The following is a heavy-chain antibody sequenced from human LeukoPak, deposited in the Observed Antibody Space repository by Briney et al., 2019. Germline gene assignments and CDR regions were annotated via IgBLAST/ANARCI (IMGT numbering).Heavy chain of an antibody. V-gene: IGHV3-11*01. CDR1: GFLFNKYW. CDR3: ARDTAMALDY. Sequence: PGGSLRLSCAASGFLFNKYWMTWVRQAPGKGLEWVSYISSSGSTIYYADSVKGRFTISRDNAKNSLYLQMNSLRAEDTAVYYCARDTAMALDYWGQGTLVTVSS. J-gene: IGHJ4*02. D-gene: IGHD5-18*01. CDR2: ISSSGSTI.